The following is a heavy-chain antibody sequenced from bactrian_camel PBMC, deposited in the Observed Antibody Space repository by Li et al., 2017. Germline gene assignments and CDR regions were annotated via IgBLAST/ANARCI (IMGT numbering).Heavy chain of an antibody. V-gene: IGHV3S40*01. CDR2: ISWEGVST. CDR1: GFTLSRHG. J-gene: IGHJ4*01. D-gene: IGHD5*01. Sequence: VQLVESGGGLVQPGGSLRLPCAASGFTLSRHGMNWFRQAPGKGLEWISAISWEGVSTNYVDSVKDRFTISRDNAKNTVYLQMNSLKSEDTALNYCATEGAWVGYFGNWARGPRS.